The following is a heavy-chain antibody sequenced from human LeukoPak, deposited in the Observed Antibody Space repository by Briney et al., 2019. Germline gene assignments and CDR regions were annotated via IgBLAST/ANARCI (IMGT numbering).Heavy chain of an antibody. CDR2: IYTSGRT. CDR3: SVAGS. V-gene: IGHV4-4*09. J-gene: IGHJ4*02. D-gene: IGHD2-15*01. Sequence: SETLSLTCTVTVSGDSVSSKSWSWIRQPPGKGLEWIGYIYTSGRTSYKPSLRSRVTISVDTSKNQFSLTLSSVTAADTAVYYCSVAGSWGQGTLVTVSS. CDR1: GDSVSSKS.